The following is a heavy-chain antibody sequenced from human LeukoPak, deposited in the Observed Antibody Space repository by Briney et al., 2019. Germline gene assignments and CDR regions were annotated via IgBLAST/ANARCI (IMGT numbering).Heavy chain of an antibody. CDR3: ARPLSGGSCFAG. V-gene: IGHV4-59*08. Sequence: SETLSLTCTVSGGSISSFYWSWLRQPPGKGLEWIAYISYTGSTNYNPSLKSRVTISVDTSKNQFSLKLTSVTAADTAVYYCARPLSGGSCFAGWGQGTLVTVSS. CDR2: ISYTGST. J-gene: IGHJ4*02. CDR1: GGSISSFY. D-gene: IGHD2-15*01.